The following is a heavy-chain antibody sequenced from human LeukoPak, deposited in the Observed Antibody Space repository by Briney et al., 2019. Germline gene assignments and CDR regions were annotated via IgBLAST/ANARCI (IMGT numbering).Heavy chain of an antibody. Sequence: SETLSLTCAVYGGSFRFYYWSWIRQPPEKGLEWIGEINLSGSTNYNPSLKSRVTISIDTSKNQFSLKLSSVTAADTAVYYCARGGFYCGDDCYYWGQGTLVTVSS. D-gene: IGHD2-21*02. CDR2: INLSGST. CDR3: ARGGFYCGDDCYY. CDR1: GGSFRFYY. J-gene: IGHJ4*02. V-gene: IGHV4-34*01.